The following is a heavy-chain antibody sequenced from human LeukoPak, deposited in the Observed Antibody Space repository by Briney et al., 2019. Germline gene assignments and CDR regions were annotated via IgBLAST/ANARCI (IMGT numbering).Heavy chain of an antibody. V-gene: IGHV3-48*04. Sequence: PGGSLRLSCAASGFTFSSYSMNWVRQAPGEGLEWVSYISSSSSTIYYADSVKGRFTISRDNAKNSLYLQMNSLRAEDTAVYYCARETGDYYCYYYMDVWGKGTTVTVSS. D-gene: IGHD7-27*01. J-gene: IGHJ6*03. CDR2: ISSSSSTI. CDR1: GFTFSSYS. CDR3: ARETGDYYCYYYMDV.